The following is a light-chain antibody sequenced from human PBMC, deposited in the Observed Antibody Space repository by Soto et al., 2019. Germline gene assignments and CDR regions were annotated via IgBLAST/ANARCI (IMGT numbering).Light chain of an antibody. CDR2: DNN. V-gene: IGLV1-51*01. Sequence: QSVLTQPPSVSAAPGQKVTISCSGGSSNIGNNYVSWYQQVAVTTPKLLIFDNNKRPSGIPDRFSGSKSGTSATLGIAGLQTGDAADYYCATWDSSLSAWLFGGGTQLTVL. CDR1: SSNIGNNY. J-gene: IGLJ3*02. CDR3: ATWDSSLSAWL.